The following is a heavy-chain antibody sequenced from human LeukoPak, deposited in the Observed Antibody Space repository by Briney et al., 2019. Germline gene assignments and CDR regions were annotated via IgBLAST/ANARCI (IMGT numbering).Heavy chain of an antibody. Sequence: SETLSLTCAVYGGSFSGYYWSWIRQPPGKGLEGIGEINHSGSTNYNPSLTSRVTISVDTSKNQFSLKLSSVTAADTAVYYCARAMAFPDYWGQGTLVTVSS. J-gene: IGHJ4*02. D-gene: IGHD5-24*01. CDR1: GGSFSGYY. CDR3: ARAMAFPDY. CDR2: INHSGST. V-gene: IGHV4-34*01.